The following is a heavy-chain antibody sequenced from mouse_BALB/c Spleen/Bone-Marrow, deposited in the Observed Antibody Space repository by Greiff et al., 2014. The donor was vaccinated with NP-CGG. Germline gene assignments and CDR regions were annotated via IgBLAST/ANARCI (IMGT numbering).Heavy chain of an antibody. CDR1: GFTFSSYT. CDR3: ARQGVYYGKSYYAMDY. J-gene: IGHJ4*01. D-gene: IGHD2-1*01. CDR2: ISNGGGST. V-gene: IGHV5-12-2*01. Sequence: VQLKESGGGLVQPGGSLKLSCAASGFTFSSYTMSWVRQTPEKRLEWVAHISNGGGSTYFPDTVKGRFTISRDNAKNTLYLQMSSLKSEDTAMYYCARQGVYYGKSYYAMDYWGQGTSVTVSS.